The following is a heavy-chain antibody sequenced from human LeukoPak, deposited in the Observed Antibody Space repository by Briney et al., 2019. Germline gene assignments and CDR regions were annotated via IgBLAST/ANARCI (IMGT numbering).Heavy chain of an antibody. J-gene: IGHJ3*02. CDR3: AGDRAQYYDDSFDN. CDR2: IKPDGGAV. Sequence: GGSLRLSCAASGLTFNIYWMSWIRQAPGKGLEWVTNIKPDGGAVYYLDSVKGRFTISRDNAQNSVFLQMNTLRVEDTAVYYCAGDRAQYYDDSFDNWGQGTMVTVSS. V-gene: IGHV3-7*01. D-gene: IGHD3-3*01. CDR1: GLTFNIYW.